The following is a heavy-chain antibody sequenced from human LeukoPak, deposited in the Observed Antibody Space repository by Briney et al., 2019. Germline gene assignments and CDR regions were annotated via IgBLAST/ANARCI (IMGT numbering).Heavy chain of an antibody. CDR2: ISSSSDII. J-gene: IGHJ4*02. CDR1: GFTFSTRS. Sequence: AGGSLRLSCAASGFTFSTRSMNWVRQAPGKGLEWVSYISSSSDIIHYADSVKGRFTISRDNAKNSLYLQMNSLRAEDTALYYCARKSGDFWGQGTLVTVSS. CDR3: ARKSGDF. V-gene: IGHV3-48*04.